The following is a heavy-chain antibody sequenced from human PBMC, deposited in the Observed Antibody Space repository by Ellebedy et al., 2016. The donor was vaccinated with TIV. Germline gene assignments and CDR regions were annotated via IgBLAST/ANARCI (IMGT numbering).Heavy chain of an antibody. CDR1: GYSISSGYY. Sequence: SETLSLXCTVSGYSISSGYYWGWIRQPPGKGLEWIGSIYHSGSTYYNPSLKSRVTISVDTSKNQFSLKLSSVTAADTAVYYCARKYYYYMDVWGKGTTVTVSS. V-gene: IGHV4-38-2*02. CDR3: ARKYYYYMDV. J-gene: IGHJ6*03. CDR2: IYHSGST.